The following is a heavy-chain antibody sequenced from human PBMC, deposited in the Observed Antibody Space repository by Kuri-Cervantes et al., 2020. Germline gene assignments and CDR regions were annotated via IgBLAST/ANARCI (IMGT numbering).Heavy chain of an antibody. D-gene: IGHD3-16*01. Sequence: SVKVSCKVSGYTLTELSMHWVRQAPGQGLEWMGGIIPIFGTANYAQKFQGRVTITTDESTSTAYMELSSLRSEDTAVYYCARVGGVLGYYYYYYMDVWGKGTTVTVSS. CDR2: IIPIFGTA. CDR1: GYTLTELS. J-gene: IGHJ6*03. V-gene: IGHV1-69*05. CDR3: ARVGGVLGYYYYYYMDV.